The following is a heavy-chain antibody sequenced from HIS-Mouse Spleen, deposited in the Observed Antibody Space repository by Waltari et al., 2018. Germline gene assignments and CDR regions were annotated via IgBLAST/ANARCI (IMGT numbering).Heavy chain of an antibody. CDR1: GVTCGSDA. V-gene: IGHV3-30-3*01. CDR2: ISYDGSNK. Sequence: QVQLVESGGGVGQPGGSLRRSCSASGVTCGSDAMQWARQAPGKGLEWVAVISYDGSNKSYADSVKGRFTISRDNSKNTLYLQMNSLRAEDTAVYYCARDHRNNWAIRDWGQGTLVTVSS. J-gene: IGHJ4*02. D-gene: IGHD1-20*01. CDR3: ARDHRNNWAIRD.